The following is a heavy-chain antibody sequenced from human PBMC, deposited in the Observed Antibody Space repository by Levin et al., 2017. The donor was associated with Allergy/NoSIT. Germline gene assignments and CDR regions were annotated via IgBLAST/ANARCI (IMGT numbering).Heavy chain of an antibody. CDR2: INPNSGGT. Sequence: ASVKVSCKASGYTFSDYYMHWVRQAPGQGLEWMGWINPNSGGTNYAQKFQGRVTMTRDTSISTAYMELSRLRSDDTAVYYCARGAIVYCGGECYYIDYWGQGTLVTVSS. CDR3: ARGAIVYCGGECYYIDY. V-gene: IGHV1-2*02. CDR1: GYTFSDYY. D-gene: IGHD2-21*01. J-gene: IGHJ4*02.